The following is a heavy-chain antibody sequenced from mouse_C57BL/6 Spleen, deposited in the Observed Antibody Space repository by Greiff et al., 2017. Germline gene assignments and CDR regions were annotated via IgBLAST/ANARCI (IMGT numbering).Heavy chain of an antibody. CDR1: GFTFSDYG. CDR3: AREDYYGSSYGAMDY. J-gene: IGHJ4*01. Sequence: EVQLVESGGGLVKPGGSLKLSCAASGFTFSDYGMHWVRQAPEKGLEWVAYISSGSSTIYYADTVKGRFTISRDNAKNTLFLQMTSLRSEDTAMYYCAREDYYGSSYGAMDYWGQGTSVTVSS. V-gene: IGHV5-17*01. D-gene: IGHD1-1*01. CDR2: ISSGSSTI.